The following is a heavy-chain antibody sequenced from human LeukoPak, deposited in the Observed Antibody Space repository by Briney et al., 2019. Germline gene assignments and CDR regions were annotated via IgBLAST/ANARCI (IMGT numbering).Heavy chain of an antibody. J-gene: IGHJ4*02. CDR1: GFTFSSYT. V-gene: IGHV3-23*05. CDR2: IDDSERT. CDR3: STRLGEHFDY. Sequence: PGGSLRLCCTASGFTFSSYTLNWVRQAPGKGLEWVSTIDDSERTHYADSVQGRFTISRDNSKNTIFLHMNSLRAEDTAVYFCSTRLGEHFDYWGQGTRVTVSS. D-gene: IGHD3-16*01.